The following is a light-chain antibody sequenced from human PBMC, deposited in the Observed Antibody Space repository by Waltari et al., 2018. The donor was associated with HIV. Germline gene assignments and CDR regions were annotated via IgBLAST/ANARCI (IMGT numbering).Light chain of an antibody. Sequence: QSALTPPPSASGSPGQSVTISCTGTSSDVGAYNYVSWYQQHPGRAPKLMIYELSKRPSGVPDRFSGSKSGNTASLTVSGLQAEDEADYYCSSYTGSDSVVFGGGTKLTVL. CDR2: ELS. CDR1: SSDVGAYNY. V-gene: IGLV2-8*01. CDR3: SSYTGSDSVV. J-gene: IGLJ2*01.